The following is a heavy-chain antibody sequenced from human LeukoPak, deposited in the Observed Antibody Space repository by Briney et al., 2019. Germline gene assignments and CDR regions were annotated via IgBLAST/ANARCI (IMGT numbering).Heavy chain of an antibody. V-gene: IGHV1-69*04. CDR3: VTDMTGGSYCDH. J-gene: IGHJ4*02. CDR1: GGTFSSYA. Sequence: SVKVSCKASGGTFSSYAISWVRQAPGQGLEWMGRIIPILGIANYAQKFQGRVTITADKSTSTAYMELSSLRSEDTAVYYCVTDMTGGSYCDHWGQGTLVTVSS. D-gene: IGHD1-26*01. CDR2: IIPILGIA.